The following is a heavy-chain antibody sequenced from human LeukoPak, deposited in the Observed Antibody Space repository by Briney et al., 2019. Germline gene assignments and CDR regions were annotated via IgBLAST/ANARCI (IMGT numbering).Heavy chain of an antibody. CDR2: IIPIFGTA. Sequence: SVKVSCKASGGTFSSYAISWVRQAPGQGLEWMGGIIPIFGTANYAQKFQGRVTITADESTSTAYMELSSLRSEDTAVYYCASDSSGYYFTPSGYWGQGTLVTVSS. CDR1: GGTFSSYA. D-gene: IGHD3-22*01. J-gene: IGHJ4*02. V-gene: IGHV1-69*13. CDR3: ASDSSGYYFTPSGY.